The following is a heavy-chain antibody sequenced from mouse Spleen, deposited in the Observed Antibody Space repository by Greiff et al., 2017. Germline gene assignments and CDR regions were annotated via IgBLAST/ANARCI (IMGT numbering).Heavy chain of an antibody. CDR2: INPNNGGT. Sequence: EVQVVESGPELVKPGASVKMSCKASGYTFTDYNMHWVKQSHGKSLEWIGYINPNNGGTSYNQKFKGKATLTVNKSSSTAYMELRSLTSEDSAVYYCARGWLRAWFAYWGQGTLVTVSA. CDR3: ARGWLRAWFAY. J-gene: IGHJ3*01. D-gene: IGHD2-2*01. CDR1: GYTFTDYN. V-gene: IGHV1-22*01.